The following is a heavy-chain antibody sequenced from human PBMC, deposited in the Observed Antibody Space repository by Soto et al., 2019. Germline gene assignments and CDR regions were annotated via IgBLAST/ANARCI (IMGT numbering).Heavy chain of an antibody. D-gene: IGHD5-12*01. CDR2: INSDGSSR. V-gene: IGHV3-74*01. J-gene: IGHJ4*02. CDR1: GFTFSDYW. CDR3: ARDDGYNTIGY. Sequence: GGSLRLSCAASGFTFSDYWMHWVRQAPGQGLVWVSRINSDGSSRTYAASVKGRFTISRDNAKNTLYLQMNSLRAEDTAVYYCARDDGYNTIGYWGQ.